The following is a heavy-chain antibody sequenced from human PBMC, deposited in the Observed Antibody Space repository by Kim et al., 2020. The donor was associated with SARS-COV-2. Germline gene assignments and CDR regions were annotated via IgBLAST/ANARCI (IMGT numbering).Heavy chain of an antibody. CDR1: GGTFSSYA. CDR2: IIPIFGTA. D-gene: IGHD3-22*01. V-gene: IGHV1-69*13. Sequence: SVKVSCKASGGTFSSYAISWVRQAPGQGLEWMGGIIPIFGTANYAQKFQGRVTITADESTSTAYMELSSLRSEDTAVYYCARATYYYDSSGKHAFDIWGQGTMVTVSS. CDR3: ARATYYYDSSGKHAFDI. J-gene: IGHJ3*02.